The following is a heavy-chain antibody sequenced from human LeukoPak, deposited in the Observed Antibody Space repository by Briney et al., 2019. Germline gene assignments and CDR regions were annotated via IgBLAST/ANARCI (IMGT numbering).Heavy chain of an antibody. V-gene: IGHV3-33*06. CDR2: IWYDGSIK. Sequence: GGSLRLSCAASGFTFSSYGMHWVRQAPGKGLEWVAVIWYDGSIKYYADSVKGRFTISRDNSKNTLYLQMNNLRAEDTAVYYCAKGGCRGTCNPLAYWGQGALVTVSP. CDR3: AKGGCRGTCNPLAY. CDR1: GFTFSSYG. J-gene: IGHJ4*02. D-gene: IGHD2-15*01.